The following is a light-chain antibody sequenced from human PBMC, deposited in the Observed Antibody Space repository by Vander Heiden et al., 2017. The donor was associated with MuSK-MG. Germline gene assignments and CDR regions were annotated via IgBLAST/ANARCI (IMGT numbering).Light chain of an antibody. Sequence: DIQMTQSPSSLSASVGDRVTITCRASHGINTYLSWYQQRPGEAPKLLIYTASSLESGVPSRFSGSGSVSDFTLTISSLQPEDFATYYCLQTYSTPRTFGQGTKVEIK. CDR3: LQTYSTPRT. CDR2: TAS. J-gene: IGKJ1*01. V-gene: IGKV1-39*01. CDR1: HGINTY.